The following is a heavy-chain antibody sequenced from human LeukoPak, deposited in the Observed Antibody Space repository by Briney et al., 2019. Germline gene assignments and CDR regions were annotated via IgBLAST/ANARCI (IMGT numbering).Heavy chain of an antibody. CDR2: ISAYNGNT. V-gene: IGHV1-18*04. D-gene: IGHD2-15*01. CDR3: ARELAASSWYGMDV. J-gene: IGHJ6*02. Sequence: ATVKVSCKASGYTFRNVYIHWVRQAPGQGLEWMGWISAYNGNTNYAQKLQGRVTMTTDTSTSTAYMELRSLRSDDTAVYYCARELAASSWYGMDVWGQGTTVTVSS. CDR1: GYTFRNVY.